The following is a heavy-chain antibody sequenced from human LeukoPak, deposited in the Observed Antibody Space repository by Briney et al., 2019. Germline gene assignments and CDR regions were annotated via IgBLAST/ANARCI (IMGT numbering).Heavy chain of an antibody. V-gene: IGHV3-7*03. CDR3: AKARGGTYRTYYFDY. CDR1: GFTFSSHW. Sequence: GGSLRLSCAASGFTFSSHWMSWVRQAPGKGLEWVANIKQDGSEKYYVDSVKGRFTISRDNSKNTLYLQMNSLRAEDTAVYYCAKARGGTYRTYYFDYWGQGTLVTVSS. J-gene: IGHJ4*02. CDR2: IKQDGSEK. D-gene: IGHD1-26*01.